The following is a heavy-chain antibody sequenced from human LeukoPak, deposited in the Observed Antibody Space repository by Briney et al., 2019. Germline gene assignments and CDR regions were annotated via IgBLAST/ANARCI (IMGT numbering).Heavy chain of an antibody. CDR1: GGSNSSYY. J-gene: IGHJ5*02. CDR2: INTSGSS. Sequence: SETLSLTYTVSGGSNSSYYWSWIRQPAGKGLEWIGRINTSGSSNYNPSLRSRVTMSVDTSKNQFSLNLSSVTAADTAVYYCAREGGGPRWLDPWGQGTLVTVSS. D-gene: IGHD6-25*01. CDR3: AREGGGPRWLDP. V-gene: IGHV4-4*07.